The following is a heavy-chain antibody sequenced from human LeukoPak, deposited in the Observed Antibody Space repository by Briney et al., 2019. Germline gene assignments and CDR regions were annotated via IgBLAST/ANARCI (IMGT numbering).Heavy chain of an antibody. D-gene: IGHD1-14*01. Sequence: KPSEILSLTCAVYGGSFSGYYWSWIRQPPGKGLEWIGEINHSGSTNYNPSLKSRVTISVDTSKNQFSLKLSSVTAADTAVYYCARGVQGNLDYWGQGTLVTVSS. CDR3: ARGVQGNLDY. J-gene: IGHJ4*02. CDR1: GGSFSGYY. CDR2: INHSGST. V-gene: IGHV4-34*01.